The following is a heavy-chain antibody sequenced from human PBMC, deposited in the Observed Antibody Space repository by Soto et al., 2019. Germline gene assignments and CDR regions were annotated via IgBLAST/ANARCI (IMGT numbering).Heavy chain of an antibody. V-gene: IGHV4-39*01. Sequence: PSETLSLTCSVSDDSINSDKYYWGWIRQPPGKGLEWIGSIYYRGNAYYNPSLQTRVTISLDKSKRQFSLRLNSVTAADSAVYFCARLEGLATISYYFDFWGPGALVTSPQ. CDR2: IYYRGNA. CDR3: ARLEGLATISYYFDF. J-gene: IGHJ4*02. D-gene: IGHD3-9*01. CDR1: DDSINSDKYY.